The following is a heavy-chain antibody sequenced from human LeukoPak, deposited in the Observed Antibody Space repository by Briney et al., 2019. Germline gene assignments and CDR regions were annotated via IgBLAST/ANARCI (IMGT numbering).Heavy chain of an antibody. Sequence: PSETLSLTCTVSGGSISSSSYYWSWIRQPPGKGLEWIGYIYYSGSTNYNPSLKSRVTISVDTSKNQFSLKLSSVTAADTAVYYCARLPLDYDILTGYYDYFDYWGQGTLATVSS. J-gene: IGHJ4*02. V-gene: IGHV4-61*05. CDR3: ARLPLDYDILTGYYDYFDY. D-gene: IGHD3-9*01. CDR2: IYYSGST. CDR1: GGSISSSSYY.